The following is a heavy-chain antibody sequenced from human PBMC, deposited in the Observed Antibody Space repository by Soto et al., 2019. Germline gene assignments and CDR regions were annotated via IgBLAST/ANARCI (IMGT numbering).Heavy chain of an antibody. Sequence: PGGSLRLSCAASGFTFSSYGMHWVRQAPGKGLEWVAVISYDGSNKYYADSVKGRFTISRDNSKNTLYLQMNSLRAEDTAVYYCAKGLSNRYYDYVWGSYHGAGVYWGQGALVTVSS. CDR3: AKGLSNRYYDYVWGSYHGAGVY. CDR1: GFTFSSYG. J-gene: IGHJ4*02. V-gene: IGHV3-30*18. CDR2: ISYDGSNK. D-gene: IGHD3-16*02.